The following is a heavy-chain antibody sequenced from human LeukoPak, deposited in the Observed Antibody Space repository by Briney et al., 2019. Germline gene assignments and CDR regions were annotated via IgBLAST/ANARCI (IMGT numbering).Heavy chain of an antibody. CDR2: ITSSSSYI. Sequence: GGSLRLSCAASGFTFSTYGMSWVRQAPGKGPEWVSSITSSSSYIYYADSVKGRFTISRDNAKNSLYLQMDSLRVEDTAVYYCARDPYSGSYGPYYYYYMDVWGKGTTVTISS. CDR3: ARDPYSGSYGPYYYYYMDV. D-gene: IGHD1-26*01. J-gene: IGHJ6*03. CDR1: GFTFSTYG. V-gene: IGHV3-21*06.